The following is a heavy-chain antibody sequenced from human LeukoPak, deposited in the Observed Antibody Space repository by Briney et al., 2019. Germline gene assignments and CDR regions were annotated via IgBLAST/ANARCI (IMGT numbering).Heavy chain of an antibody. CDR2: TCVSGS. V-gene: IGHV3-23*01. CDR3: ASDLMLPGYCSGGRCYSEDRAEYFQY. J-gene: IGHJ1*01. Sequence: GGSLRLSCAASGFTFSSSAMTWVRQVLGKGLEWVSTTCVSGSYYADSVKGRFTISRDNSKNTLYLQMNSLRAEDTAVYYCASDLMLPGYCSGGRCYSEDRAEYFQYWGQGTLVTVSS. D-gene: IGHD2-15*01. CDR1: GFTFSSSA.